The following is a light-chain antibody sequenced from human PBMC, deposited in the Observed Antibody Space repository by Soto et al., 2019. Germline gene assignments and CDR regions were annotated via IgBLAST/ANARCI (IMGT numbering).Light chain of an antibody. J-gene: IGKJ1*01. CDR3: QQYRNWPRT. CDR2: GAS. CDR1: QSVDIN. V-gene: IGKV3-15*01. Sequence: EIVLTQSPATLSVSPGERVSLSCRASQSVDINLAWYQQKPGQAPRLLIYGASTRATDMPGRFSGRGSGTEFTLTISSLQSEDFAVYYCQQYRNWPRTFGPGTKVDIK.